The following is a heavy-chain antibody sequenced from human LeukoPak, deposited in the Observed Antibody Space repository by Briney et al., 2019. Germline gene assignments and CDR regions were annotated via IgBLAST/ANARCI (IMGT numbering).Heavy chain of an antibody. J-gene: IGHJ4*02. CDR1: GGSISSYY. D-gene: IGHD3-3*01. CDR3: ASRIKIFGAFDY. CDR2: IYHSGST. V-gene: IGHV4-59*01. Sequence: SETLSLTCTVSGGSISSYYWSWIRQPPGKGLEWIGYIYHSGSTDYNPSIKSRVTISVDTSKSQFSLKLSSVTATDTAVYYCASRIKIFGAFDYWGQGTLVTVSS.